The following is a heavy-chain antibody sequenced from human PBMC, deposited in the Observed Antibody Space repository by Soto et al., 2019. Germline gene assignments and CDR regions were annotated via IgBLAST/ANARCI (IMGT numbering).Heavy chain of an antibody. J-gene: IGHJ6*04. CDR1: GGSISSGGYY. CDR2: IYYSGST. Sequence: QVQLQESGPGLVKPSQTLSLTCTVSGGSISSGGYYWSWIRQHPGKGLEWVGYIYYSGSTYYNPSLKSRVTISXXXSXXXXXXXXXXXXXXXXXXXXXXXXXXXPAAIDVWGKGTTVTVSS. D-gene: IGHD2-2*01. CDR3: XXXXXXXPAAIDV. V-gene: IGHV4-31*03.